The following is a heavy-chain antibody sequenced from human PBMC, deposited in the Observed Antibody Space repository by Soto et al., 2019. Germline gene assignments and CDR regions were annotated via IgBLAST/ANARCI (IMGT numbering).Heavy chain of an antibody. Sequence: SETLSLTCAVSGYSIASGDYWAWIRQSPGKGLEWIGSIYHAGSVYYNPSLNSRVAVSLDTSKNHFSLKLTSVTAADTAVYYCARTFDYYGMDVWGQGTTVTVSS. V-gene: IGHV4-38-2*01. CDR2: IYHAGSV. CDR1: GYSIASGDY. J-gene: IGHJ6*02. CDR3: ARTFDYYGMDV.